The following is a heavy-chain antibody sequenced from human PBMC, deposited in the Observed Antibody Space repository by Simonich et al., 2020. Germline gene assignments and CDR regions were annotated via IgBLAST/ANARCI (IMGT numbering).Heavy chain of an antibody. CDR3: AKRSGVSITGTFDY. CDR2: ISGSGGST. D-gene: IGHD1-7*01. Sequence: EVQLLESGGGLVQPGGSLRLSCAASGFTFSSYAMSWVRQAPGKGQEWVLGISGSGGSTYYADSVKGRFTISRDNSKNTLYLQMNSLRAEDTAVYYCAKRSGVSITGTFDYWGQGTLVTVSS. V-gene: IGHV3-23*01. J-gene: IGHJ4*02. CDR1: GFTFSSYA.